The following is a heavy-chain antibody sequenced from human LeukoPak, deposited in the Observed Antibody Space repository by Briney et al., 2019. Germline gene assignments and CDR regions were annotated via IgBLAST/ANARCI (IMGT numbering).Heavy chain of an antibody. CDR3: ARYDYDSGRPGSCFDP. CDR1: GGSISSYY. CDR2: MHYSGST. Sequence: TSETLSLTCTVSGGSISSYYWSWIRQPAGKEVEWIGYMHYSGSTNHNPSLKSRVTISVDTSKKQFSLTLSSVTAADTAVYYCARYDYDSGRPGSCFDPWAQETLVTVPS. D-gene: IGHD3-22*01. V-gene: IGHV4-59*08. J-gene: IGHJ5*02.